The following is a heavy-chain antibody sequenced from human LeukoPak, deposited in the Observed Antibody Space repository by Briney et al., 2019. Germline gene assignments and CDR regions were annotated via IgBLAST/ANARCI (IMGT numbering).Heavy chain of an antibody. Sequence: SETLSLTCTVSGGSISSYYWSWIRQPPGKGLEWIGYIYYSGSTNYNPSLKSRVTISVDTSKNQFSLKLSSVTAADTAVYYCAKERSRGGDCLDYWGQGTLVTVSS. V-gene: IGHV4-59*01. CDR3: AKERSRGGDCLDY. CDR1: GGSISSYY. CDR2: IYYSGST. D-gene: IGHD2-21*02. J-gene: IGHJ4*02.